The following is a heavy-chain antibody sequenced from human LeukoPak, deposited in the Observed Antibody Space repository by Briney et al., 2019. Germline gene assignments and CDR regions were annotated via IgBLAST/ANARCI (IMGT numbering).Heavy chain of an antibody. Sequence: ASVKVSCKASGYTFTSFGISWVRQAPGQGLEWMGGIIPIFGTANYAQKFQGRVTITTDESTSTAYMELSSLRSEDTAVYYCARAPGYSYGYTSPWGPFDYWGQGTLVTVSS. J-gene: IGHJ4*02. CDR2: IIPIFGTA. CDR3: ARAPGYSYGYTSPWGPFDY. D-gene: IGHD5-18*01. CDR1: GYTFTSFG. V-gene: IGHV1-69*05.